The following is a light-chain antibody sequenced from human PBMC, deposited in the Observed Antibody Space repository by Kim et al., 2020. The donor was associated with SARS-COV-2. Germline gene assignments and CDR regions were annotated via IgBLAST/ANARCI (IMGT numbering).Light chain of an antibody. J-gene: IGLJ2*01. CDR3: QVWDSFTVHLI. CDR1: NIEKKK. Sequence: LGQKARITFQGTNIEKKKWTGYQRKPGQAPVLVIYRDSNRPSGIPERFSGSNSGNTATLTISRAQAEDEADYYCQVWDSFTVHLIFGGGTQLTVL. V-gene: IGLV3-9*01. CDR2: RDS.